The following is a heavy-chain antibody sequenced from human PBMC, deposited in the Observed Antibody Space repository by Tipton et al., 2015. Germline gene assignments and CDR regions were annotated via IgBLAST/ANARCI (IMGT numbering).Heavy chain of an antibody. V-gene: IGHV4-39*07. CDR2: IYYSGST. J-gene: IGHJ4*01. D-gene: IGHD3-3*01. CDR3: ARFRFDYFDY. Sequence: LRLSCTVFGGSMSRSSYYWGWIRQPPGKGLEWIGSIYYSGSTHYNPSLKSRVTISVDSSKTQLSLKLRSVTAADTAVYYCARFRFDYFDYWGHGTLVTVSS. CDR1: GGSMSRSSYY.